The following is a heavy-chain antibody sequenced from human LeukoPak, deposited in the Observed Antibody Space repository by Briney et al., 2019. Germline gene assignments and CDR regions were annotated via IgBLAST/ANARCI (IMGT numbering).Heavy chain of an antibody. Sequence: SVKVSCKASGGTFSSYAISWVRQAPGQGLEWMGGIIPIFGTANYAQKFQGRVTITTDESTSTAYMELSSLRSKDTAVYYCASQPHTIFGVVPSGGDYWGRGTLVTVSS. CDR2: IIPIFGTA. D-gene: IGHD3-3*01. J-gene: IGHJ4*02. V-gene: IGHV1-69*05. CDR1: GGTFSSYA. CDR3: ASQPHTIFGVVPSGGDY.